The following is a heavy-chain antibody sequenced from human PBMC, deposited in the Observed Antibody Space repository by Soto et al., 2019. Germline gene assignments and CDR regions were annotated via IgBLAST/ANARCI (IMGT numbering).Heavy chain of an antibody. CDR1: GFTFSSYA. CDR2: ISGSGGST. D-gene: IGHD5-12*01. J-gene: IGHJ5*02. V-gene: IGHV3-23*01. Sequence: RWSLRLSCAASGFTFSSYAMSWFRQAPGKGLEWVSAISGSGGSTYYADSVKGRFTISRDNSKNTLYLQMNSLRAEDTAVYYCAKGYSGYDLDWFDPWGQGTLVTVSS. CDR3: AKGYSGYDLDWFDP.